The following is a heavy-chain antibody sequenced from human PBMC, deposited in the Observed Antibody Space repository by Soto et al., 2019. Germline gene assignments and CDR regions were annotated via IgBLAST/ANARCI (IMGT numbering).Heavy chain of an antibody. CDR2: ISGSGGST. J-gene: IGHJ6*02. V-gene: IGHV3-23*01. CDR1: GFTFSSYA. D-gene: IGHD3-22*01. CDR3: AKFWLVSAIVYYYGMDV. Sequence: GGSLRLSCAASGFTFSSYAMSWVRQAPGKGLEWVSAISGSGGSTYYADSVKGRFTISRDNSKNTLYLQMNSLRAEDTAVYYCAKFWLVSAIVYYYGMDVWGQGTTVTVSS.